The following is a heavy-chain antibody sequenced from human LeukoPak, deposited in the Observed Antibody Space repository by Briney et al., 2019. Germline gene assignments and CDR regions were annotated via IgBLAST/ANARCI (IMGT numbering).Heavy chain of an antibody. D-gene: IGHD3-3*01. Sequence: GGSLRLSCAASGFTFSSYWMHWVRQAPGKGLVWVSRINSDGSSRSYADSVKGRFTISRDNAKNTLYLQMNSLRAEDTAVYYCARVDYDFWSGYYEDFDYWGQGTLVTVSS. J-gene: IGHJ4*02. CDR3: ARVDYDFWSGYYEDFDY. CDR1: GFTFSSYW. V-gene: IGHV3-74*01. CDR2: INSDGSSR.